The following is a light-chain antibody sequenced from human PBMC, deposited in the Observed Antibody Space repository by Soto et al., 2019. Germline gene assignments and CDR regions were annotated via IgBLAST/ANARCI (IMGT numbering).Light chain of an antibody. CDR3: MQALQPPGT. Sequence: DIVMTQSPLSLPVTPGEPASISCRSSQSLLHSNGYNYLDWYLQKPGQSPQLLIYLGSNRASGVPDRFSGSGSGTDFTLKISRVEAKDVGVYYCMQALQPPGTFGQGTKLEIK. J-gene: IGKJ2*01. V-gene: IGKV2-28*01. CDR1: QSLLHSNGYNY. CDR2: LGS.